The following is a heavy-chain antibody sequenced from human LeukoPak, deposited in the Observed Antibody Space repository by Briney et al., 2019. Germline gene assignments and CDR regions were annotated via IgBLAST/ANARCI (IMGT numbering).Heavy chain of an antibody. D-gene: IGHD4-17*01. CDR1: GFTFSDYY. J-gene: IGHJ6*02. CDR2: ISSSGSTI. CDR3: ASPVTTLRNYYYGMDV. V-gene: IGHV3-11*04. Sequence: GGPLRLSCAASGFTFSDYYMSWIRQAPGKGLEWVSYISSSGSTIYYVDSVKGRFTISRDNSKNTLYLQMNSLRAEDTAVYYCASPVTTLRNYYYGMDVWGQGTTVTVSS.